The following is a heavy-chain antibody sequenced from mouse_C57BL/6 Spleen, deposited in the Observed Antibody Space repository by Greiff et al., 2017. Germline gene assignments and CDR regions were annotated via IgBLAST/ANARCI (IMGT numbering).Heavy chain of an antibody. Sequence: EVMLVESGGGLVQPGGSLKLSCAASGFTFSDYYMYWVRQTPEKRLEWVAYISNGGGSTYYPDTVKGRFTISRDNAKNTLYLQMSRLKSEDTAMYYCARHGTGTRYAMDYWGQGTSVTVSS. V-gene: IGHV5-12*01. CDR3: ARHGTGTRYAMDY. CDR2: ISNGGGST. D-gene: IGHD4-1*01. J-gene: IGHJ4*01. CDR1: GFTFSDYY.